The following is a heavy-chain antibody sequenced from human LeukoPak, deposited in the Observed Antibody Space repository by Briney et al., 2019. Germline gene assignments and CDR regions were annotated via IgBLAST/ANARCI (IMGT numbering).Heavy chain of an antibody. V-gene: IGHV3-66*01. CDR1: GFTVSSNY. J-gene: IGHJ4*02. D-gene: IGHD6-19*01. Sequence: GGSLRLSCAASGFTVSSNYMSWVRQAPGKGLEWVSVIYSGGSTYYADSVKGRFTISRDNPKNTLYLQMNSLRAEDTAVYYCARERRSSEIDYWGQGTLVTVSS. CDR3: ARERRSSEIDY. CDR2: IYSGGST.